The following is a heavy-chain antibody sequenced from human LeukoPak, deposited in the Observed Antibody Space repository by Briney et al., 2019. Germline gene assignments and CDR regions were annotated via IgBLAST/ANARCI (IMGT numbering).Heavy chain of an antibody. CDR2: ISGSGGST. CDR1: GFTFSSYA. Sequence: GGSLRLSCAASGFTFSSYAMSWVRQAPGKGLEWVSAISGSGGSTYYADSVKGRFTISRDNSKNTLYLQMNSLGAEDTAVYYCANKNTGDPFDYWGQGTLVTVSS. D-gene: IGHD4-17*01. J-gene: IGHJ4*02. V-gene: IGHV3-23*01. CDR3: ANKNTGDPFDY.